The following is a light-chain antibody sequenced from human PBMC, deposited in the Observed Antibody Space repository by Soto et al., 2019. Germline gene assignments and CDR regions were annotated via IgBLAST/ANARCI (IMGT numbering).Light chain of an antibody. CDR1: QSIRNN. Sequence: EIVMTQSPAILSVSPGDGATLFCRASQSIRNNFLAWYQHKPGQAPRLLIHGTSTRATGVPARFSGSASETEFTLTISSLQSEDFAVYYCQQYSGWPLTFGGGTKVEI. J-gene: IGKJ4*01. CDR3: QQYSGWPLT. CDR2: GTS. V-gene: IGKV3-15*01.